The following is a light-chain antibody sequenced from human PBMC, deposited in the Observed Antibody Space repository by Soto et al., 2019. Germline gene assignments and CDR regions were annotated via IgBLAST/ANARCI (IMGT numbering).Light chain of an antibody. J-gene: IGLJ2*01. V-gene: IGLV2-8*01. CDR1: SSDIGAYNY. CDR2: EVN. CDR3: TSYGGRDNLI. Sequence: QSVLTQPLSASGSPGQSVTISCTGTSSDIGAYNYVSWFQQHPGEAPKLIISEVNKWPSGVPNRFSGSKSGNTASLTVSGLQAEDEADYYCTSYGGRDNLIFGGGTKLTVL.